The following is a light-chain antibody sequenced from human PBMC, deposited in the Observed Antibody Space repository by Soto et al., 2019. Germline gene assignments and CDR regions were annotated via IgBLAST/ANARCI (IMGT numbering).Light chain of an antibody. CDR2: AAS. CDR3: QQRGDWPAT. J-gene: IGKJ5*01. V-gene: IGKV1-39*01. Sequence: DIQVTQSPSSLSASVGDRVTITCRASQSISSYLNWYQQKPGKAPKLLIYAASSLQSGVPSRFSGSGSGTDFTLTISSLEPEDFAVYYCQQRGDWPATFGQGTRLEI. CDR1: QSISSY.